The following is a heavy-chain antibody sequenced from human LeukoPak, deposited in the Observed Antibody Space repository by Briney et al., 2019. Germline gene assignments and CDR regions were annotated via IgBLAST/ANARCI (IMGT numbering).Heavy chain of an antibody. CDR3: AREISYSGYEGIAY. CDR2: ISSNGGST. CDR1: GFTFSSYA. V-gene: IGHV3-64*01. D-gene: IGHD5-12*01. J-gene: IGHJ4*02. Sequence: GGSLRLSCAASGFTFSSYAMHWVRQAPGKGLEYVSAISSNGGSTYYANSVKGRFTISRDNSKNTLYLQMNSLRAEDTAVYYCAREISYSGYEGIAYWGQGTLVTVSS.